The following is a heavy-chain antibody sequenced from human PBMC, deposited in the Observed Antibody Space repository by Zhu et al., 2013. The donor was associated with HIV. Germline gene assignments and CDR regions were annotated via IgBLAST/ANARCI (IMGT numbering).Heavy chain of an antibody. D-gene: IGHD6-19*01. V-gene: IGHV1-8*01. CDR1: GYTFTSYD. CDR2: MNPNSGNT. CDR3: ASLVAVAGTEPFDY. Sequence: QVQLVQSGAEVKKPGASVKVSCKASGYTFTSYDINWVRQATGQGLEWMGWMNPNSGNTGYAQKFQGRVTMTRNTSISTAYMELSSLRSEDTAVYYCASLVAVAGTEPFDYWGQGTLVTVSS. J-gene: IGHJ4*02.